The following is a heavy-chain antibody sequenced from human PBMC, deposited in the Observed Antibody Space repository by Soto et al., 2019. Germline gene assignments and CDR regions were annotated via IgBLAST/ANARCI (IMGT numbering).Heavy chain of an antibody. Sequence: SETLSLTCAVYGGSFSGYYWSWIRQPPGKGLEWIGEINHSGSTNYNPSLKSRVTISVDTSKNQFSLKLSSVTAADTAVYYCARVVTLLISVAGAPSYFDSWGQGTLVTVSS. V-gene: IGHV4-34*01. D-gene: IGHD2-21*02. CDR1: GGSFSGYY. CDR2: INHSGST. CDR3: ARVVTLLISVAGAPSYFDS. J-gene: IGHJ4*02.